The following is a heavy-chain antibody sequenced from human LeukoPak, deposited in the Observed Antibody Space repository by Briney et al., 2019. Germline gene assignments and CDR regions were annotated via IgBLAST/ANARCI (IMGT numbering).Heavy chain of an antibody. CDR1: GGSIRSYY. CDR3: ARGYNYGGGPFDY. V-gene: IGHV4-59*01. J-gene: IGHJ4*02. Sequence: SETLSLTCTVSGGSIRSYYWSWIRQPPGKGLEWIGYMYHSGSTNYNPSLKSRVTTSVDTSKNQFSLKLSSVTAADTAVYYCARGYNYGGGPFDYWGQGSLVTVSS. CDR2: MYHSGST. D-gene: IGHD5-18*01.